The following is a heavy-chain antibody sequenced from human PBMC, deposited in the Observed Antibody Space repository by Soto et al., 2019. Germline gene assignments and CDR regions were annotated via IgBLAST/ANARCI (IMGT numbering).Heavy chain of an antibody. CDR1: GFTFSNHA. J-gene: IGHJ4*02. D-gene: IGHD2-2*01. CDR3: ARDSGGHYCTSTSCLYFFDH. Sequence: EVQLLESGGALVQPGGSLRLSCAASGFTFSNHAMNWVRQAPGKGLEWVSTISDSGSTYYADSVKGRFTISRDNSKITLYLQMNSLRAEDTAVYYCARDSGGHYCTSTSCLYFFDHWGQGTLVIVSS. V-gene: IGHV3-23*01. CDR2: ISDSGST.